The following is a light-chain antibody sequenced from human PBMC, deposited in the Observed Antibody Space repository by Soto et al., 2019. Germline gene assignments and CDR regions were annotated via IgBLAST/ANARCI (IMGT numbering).Light chain of an antibody. CDR2: GAS. J-gene: IGKJ4*01. CDR1: QSVSGD. Sequence: EIVMAQSPATLSLSPGERATLSCWASQSVSGDLAWYQQKPGQAPRLLIYGASTRATGIPARFSGSGSGTEFTLTISSLQSEDSAVYYCQQYNNWPPLTFGGGTKVEIK. CDR3: QQYNNWPPLT. V-gene: IGKV3-15*01.